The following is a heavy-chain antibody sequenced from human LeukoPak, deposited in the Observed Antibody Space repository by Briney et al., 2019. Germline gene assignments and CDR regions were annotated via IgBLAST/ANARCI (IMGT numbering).Heavy chain of an antibody. CDR1: GFTFSSYS. D-gene: IGHD4-17*01. J-gene: IGHJ4*02. CDR2: ISSSGSTI. Sequence: GGSLRLSCAASGFTFSSYSMNWVRQAPGKGLEWVSYISSSGSTIYYADSVKGRFTISRDNAKNSLYLQMNSLRAEDTAVYYCARVTYAFDYWGQGTLVTVSS. CDR3: ARVTYAFDY. V-gene: IGHV3-48*01.